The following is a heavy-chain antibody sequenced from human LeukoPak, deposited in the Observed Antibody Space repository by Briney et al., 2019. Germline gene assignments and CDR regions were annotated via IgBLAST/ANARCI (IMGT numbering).Heavy chain of an antibody. D-gene: IGHD6-19*01. CDR3: AREGMAVGFARFPIFNY. V-gene: IGHV4-59*01. CDR2: IYYSGST. Sequence: SETLSLTCTVSGGSISGYYWNWIRQSPGKGLEGIGDIYYSGSTNYNPSLKSRVTISVDTSKNQFSLRLTSVTAADTAVYYCAREGMAVGFARFPIFNYWGQGTLVTVSS. J-gene: IGHJ4*02. CDR1: GGSISGYY.